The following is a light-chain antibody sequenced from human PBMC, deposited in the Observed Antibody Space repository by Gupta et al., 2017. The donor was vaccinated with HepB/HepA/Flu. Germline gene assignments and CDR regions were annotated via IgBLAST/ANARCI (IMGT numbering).Light chain of an antibody. CDR3: AAWDDSRSGVV. CDR2: RNN. CDR1: SSNIGSNY. J-gene: IGLJ2*01. V-gene: IGLV1-47*01. Sequence: QSVLTPPPSASGTPGQRVTISCSGSSSNIGSNYVYWYQQLPGTAPKLLIYRNNQRPSVVPDRFSGSKSGTSASLAISGLRSEDDADYYCAAWDDSRSGVVFGGGTKLTVL.